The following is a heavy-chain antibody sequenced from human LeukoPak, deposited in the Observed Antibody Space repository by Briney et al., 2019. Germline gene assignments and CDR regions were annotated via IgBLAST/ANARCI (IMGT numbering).Heavy chain of an antibody. CDR2: IIPIFGTA. V-gene: IGHV1-69*05. J-gene: IGHJ6*03. CDR1: GGTINSYA. CDR3: ARGSRGPDYHYYMDV. Sequence: ASVKVSCKASGGTINSYAISWVRQAPGQGLEWMGGIIPIFGTANYAQKFQGRVTITTDESTSTVYMELSSLRSEDTAVYYCARGSRGPDYHYYMDVWGKGTTVTVSS. D-gene: IGHD3-10*01.